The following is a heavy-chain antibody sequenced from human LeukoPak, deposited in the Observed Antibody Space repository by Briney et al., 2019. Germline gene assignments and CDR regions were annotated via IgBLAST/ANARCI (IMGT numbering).Heavy chain of an antibody. D-gene: IGHD2-2*01. V-gene: IGHV4-34*11. CDR1: GGSFSGYY. CDR2: IYYSGST. J-gene: IGHJ3*02. Sequence: PSETLSLTCAVYGGSFSGYYWSWIRQPPGKGLEWIGYIYYSGSTNHNPSLKSRVTISVDTSKNQFSLNLSSVTAADTAVYYCARTHADAFDIWGQGTMVTVSS. CDR3: ARTHADAFDI.